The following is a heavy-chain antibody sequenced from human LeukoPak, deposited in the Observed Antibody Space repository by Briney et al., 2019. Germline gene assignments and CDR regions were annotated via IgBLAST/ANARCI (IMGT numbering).Heavy chain of an antibody. J-gene: IGHJ4*02. CDR1: GYTFTGYY. CDR2: INPNSGGT. V-gene: IGHV1-2*02. Sequence: ASVKVSCKASGYTFTGYYMHWVRQAPGQGLEWMGWINPNSGGTNYAQKFQGRVTMTRDTSISTAYMELSRLRSDDTAVYYCARGTPLRFLEWYLDYRGQGTLVTVSS. CDR3: ARGTPLRFLEWYLDY. D-gene: IGHD3-3*01.